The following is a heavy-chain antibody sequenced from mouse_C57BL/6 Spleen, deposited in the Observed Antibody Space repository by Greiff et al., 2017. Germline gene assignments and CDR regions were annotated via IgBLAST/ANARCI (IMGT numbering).Heavy chain of an antibody. J-gene: IGHJ1*03. CDR3: ARKYYCSSYVGWYFYF. CDR1: GYTFTDYN. V-gene: IGHV1-18*01. D-gene: IGHD1-1*01. Sequence: VQLQQSGPELVKPGASVKIPCKASGYTFTDYNMDWVKQSNGKSLEWIGDINPNNGGTNYNQKFKGKATLTVDKSSSTAYMELRSLTSEDTAVYYCARKYYCSSYVGWYFYFWGTGTTVTVSS. CDR2: INPNNGGT.